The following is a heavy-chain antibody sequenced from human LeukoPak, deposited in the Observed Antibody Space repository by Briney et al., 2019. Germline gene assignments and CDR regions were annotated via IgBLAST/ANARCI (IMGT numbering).Heavy chain of an antibody. CDR1: GFTFSSYS. Sequence: GGPLRLSCAASGFTFSSYSMNWVRQAPGKGLEWVPSISSSSSYIYYADSVKGRFTISRDNAKNSLYLQMNSLRAEDTAVYYCATSTFGVRYFDYWGQGTLVTVSS. CDR3: ATSTFGVRYFDY. J-gene: IGHJ4*02. D-gene: IGHD3-10*01. CDR2: ISSSSSYI. V-gene: IGHV3-21*01.